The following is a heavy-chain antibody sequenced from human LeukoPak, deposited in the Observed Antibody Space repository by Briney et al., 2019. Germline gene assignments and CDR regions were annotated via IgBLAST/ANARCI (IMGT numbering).Heavy chain of an antibody. V-gene: IGHV1-2*02. J-gene: IGHJ4*02. CDR2: INPNSGGT. Sequence: ASVKVSCKASGYTFTGYYMNWVRQAPGQGLEWMGWINPNSGGTNYAQKFQDRVTMTRDTSISTAYMELSRLRSDDTAVYYCARAPLSLEITFGGVIVDFDYWGQGTLVTVSS. CDR1: GYTFTGYY. CDR3: ARAPLSLEITFGGVIVDFDY. D-gene: IGHD3-16*02.